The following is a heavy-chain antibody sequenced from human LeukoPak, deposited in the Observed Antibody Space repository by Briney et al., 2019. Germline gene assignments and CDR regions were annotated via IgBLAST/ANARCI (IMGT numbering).Heavy chain of an antibody. CDR3: ARQTGSGLFILP. D-gene: IGHD3/OR15-3a*01. Sequence: PSETLSLTCTVSGGSINSYYWSWIRQPAGKTLEWIGHIYTGGSTNYNPSLKSRVTMSVDTSKNQFSLKLSSVTAADTAVYYCARQTGSGLFILPGGQGTLVTVSS. V-gene: IGHV4-4*07. J-gene: IGHJ4*02. CDR1: GGSINSYY. CDR2: IYTGGST.